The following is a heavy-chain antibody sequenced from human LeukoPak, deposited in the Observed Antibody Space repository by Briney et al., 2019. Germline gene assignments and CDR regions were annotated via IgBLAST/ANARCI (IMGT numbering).Heavy chain of an antibody. V-gene: IGHV3-33*01. D-gene: IGHD3-10*01. CDR1: GFTFSSYG. J-gene: IGHJ5*02. Sequence: GGSLRLSCAASGFTFSSYGMHWVRQAPGKGLEWVAVIWYDGSNKYYADSVKGRFTISRDNSKNTLYLQMNSLRAEDTAVYYCARDLWFGESYNWFDPWGQGTLVTVSS. CDR2: IWYDGSNK. CDR3: ARDLWFGESYNWFDP.